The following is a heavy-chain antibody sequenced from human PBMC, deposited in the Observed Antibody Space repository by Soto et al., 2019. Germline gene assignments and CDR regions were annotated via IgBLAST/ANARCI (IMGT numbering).Heavy chain of an antibody. Sequence: QVQLVQSGAEVKKPGSSVKVSCKASGGTFSSYAISWVRQAPGQGLEWMGGIIPIFGTANYAQKFQGRVXITADASTSTXXMXLXXLRSEDTAVYYCASTYCSGGSCYPTHYYYYYGMDVWGQGTTVTVSS. CDR2: IIPIFGTA. D-gene: IGHD2-15*01. J-gene: IGHJ6*02. CDR1: GGTFSSYA. CDR3: ASTYCSGGSCYPTHYYYYYGMDV. V-gene: IGHV1-69*12.